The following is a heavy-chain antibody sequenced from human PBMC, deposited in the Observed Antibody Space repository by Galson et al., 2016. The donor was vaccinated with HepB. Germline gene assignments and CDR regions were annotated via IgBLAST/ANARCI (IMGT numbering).Heavy chain of an antibody. CDR2: IYPGDSDT. Sequence: QSGAEVKKPGESLKISCKGSGYSFSTYWIGWVRQMPGKGLEWVGIIYPGDSDTRYSPSFQGQVTISADRSISTAYLQWSSLKASDTAMYFCARRRDTASSARYFDYWAQGTLVTVSS. CDR1: GYSFSTYW. D-gene: IGHD1-26*01. J-gene: IGHJ4*02. CDR3: ARRRDTASSARYFDY. V-gene: IGHV5-51*01.